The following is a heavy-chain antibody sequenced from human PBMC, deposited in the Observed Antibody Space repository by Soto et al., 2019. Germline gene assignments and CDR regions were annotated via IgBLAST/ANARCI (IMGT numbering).Heavy chain of an antibody. D-gene: IGHD5-12*01. CDR1: GDSVSSDRAA. V-gene: IGHV6-1*01. Sequence: LSHTLSLTCGISGDSVSSDRAAWHWIRQSPSRGLEWLGRTYFRSRWCSDYAMSVKGRITISPDTSKNQFSLQLNSVTPDDTAMYYCVRDNILAGMDLFDYWGRGTLVTVSS. CDR3: VRDNILAGMDLFDY. J-gene: IGHJ4*02. CDR2: TYFRSRWCS.